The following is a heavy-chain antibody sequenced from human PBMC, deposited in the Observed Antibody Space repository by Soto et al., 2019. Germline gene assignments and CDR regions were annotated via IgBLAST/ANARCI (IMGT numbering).Heavy chain of an antibody. Sequence: QVQLVQSGAEVKKPGSSVKVSCKPSGVSFNNNGIGWVRQAPGHGLEWMGGVSPPFRTSNYARKFQGRISITADASTGTVNMELRSLTAADTAQYYCARVLYYGSGRYSPYGMDVWGQGTTVTVSS. V-gene: IGHV1-69*01. CDR1: GVSFNNNG. CDR2: VSPPFRTS. CDR3: ARVLYYGSGRYSPYGMDV. J-gene: IGHJ6*02. D-gene: IGHD3-10*01.